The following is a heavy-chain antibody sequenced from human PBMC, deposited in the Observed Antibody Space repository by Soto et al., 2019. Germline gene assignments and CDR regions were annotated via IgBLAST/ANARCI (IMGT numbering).Heavy chain of an antibody. J-gene: IGHJ6*02. V-gene: IGHV1-2*02. Sequence: ASVKVSCPASGDTLAAYSMHWVRQAPGQGLEWMGWINPNSGATNYAQKFQGRVTMTRDRSISTAYMELSRLRSDDTAVYYCAGDWSGPVYSYYYGMYCWGQGATVTVYS. CDR2: INPNSGAT. CDR1: GDTLAAYS. D-gene: IGHD3-3*01. CDR3: AGDWSGPVYSYYYGMYC.